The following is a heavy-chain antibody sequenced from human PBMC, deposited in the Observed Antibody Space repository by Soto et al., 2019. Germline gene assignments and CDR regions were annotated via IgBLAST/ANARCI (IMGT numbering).Heavy chain of an antibody. CDR2: IIPIFGTA. Sequence: QVQLVQSGAEVKKPGSSVKVSCKASGGTFSSYAISWVRQAPGQGLEWMGGIIPIFGTANYAQKFQGRVTITADESTSTAYMELSSLRSGDTAVYYCARVRRFLEQLELNYYYYYGMDVWGQGTTVTVSS. J-gene: IGHJ6*02. V-gene: IGHV1-69*01. CDR1: GGTFSSYA. CDR3: ARVRRFLEQLELNYYYYYGMDV. D-gene: IGHD3-3*01.